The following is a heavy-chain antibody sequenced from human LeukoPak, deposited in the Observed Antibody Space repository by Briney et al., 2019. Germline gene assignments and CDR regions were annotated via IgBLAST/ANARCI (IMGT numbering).Heavy chain of an antibody. V-gene: IGHV4-59*01. CDR2: IYYSGST. Sequence: SETLSLTCTVSGGSISSYYWSWIRQPPGKGLEWIGYIYYSGSTNYNPSLKSRVTISVDTSKNQFSLKLSSVTAADTAVYYCARGRGPELSYYYHGMDVWGQGTTVTVSS. CDR1: GGSISSYY. D-gene: IGHD5-12*01. CDR3: ARGRGPELSYYYHGMDV. J-gene: IGHJ6*01.